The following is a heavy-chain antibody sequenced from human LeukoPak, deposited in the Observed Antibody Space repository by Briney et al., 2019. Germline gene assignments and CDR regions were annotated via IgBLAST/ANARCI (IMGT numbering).Heavy chain of an antibody. CDR1: GFTFSSYW. J-gene: IGHJ4*02. CDR2: IKQDGSEK. D-gene: IGHD3-22*01. CDR3: ARVGYYEYYFDY. Sequence: PGGSLRLSCAASGFTFSSYWMSWVRQAPGKGLEWVAKIKQDGSEKYYVASVKGRFTISRDNAKNSLYLQMNSQRAEDTAVYYCARVGYYEYYFDYWGQGTLVTVSS. V-gene: IGHV3-7*01.